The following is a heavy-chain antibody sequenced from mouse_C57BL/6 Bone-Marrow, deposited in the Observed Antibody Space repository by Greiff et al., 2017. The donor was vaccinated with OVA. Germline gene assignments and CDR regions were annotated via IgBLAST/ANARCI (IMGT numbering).Heavy chain of an antibody. D-gene: IGHD1-1*01. CDR1: GYTFTSYG. V-gene: IGHV1-81*01. J-gene: IGHJ4*01. Sequence: VQLQESGAELARPEASVKLSCKASGYTFTSYGISWVTQSTGQGLEWIGEIYPRSGNTYYNEKFKGKATLTAEKSSSTAYMELRSLTSEDSAVYFCARSDYYGSPYYAMDYWGQGTSVTVSS. CDR2: IYPRSGNT. CDR3: ARSDYYGSPYYAMDY.